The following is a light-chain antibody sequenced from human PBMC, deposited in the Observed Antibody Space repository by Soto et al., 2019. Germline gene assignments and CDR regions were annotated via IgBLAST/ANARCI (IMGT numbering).Light chain of an antibody. J-gene: IGLJ1*01. CDR3: SSYTSASTLLYL. V-gene: IGLV2-14*01. CDR2: GVT. CDR1: SSDVGGYNY. Sequence: QSVLTQPASVSGSPGQSITISCTGTSSDVGGYNYVSWYQQHPGIAPKLLIYGVTNRPSGVSTRFSGSKSGNTASLTISGLQAEDEADYHCSSYTSASTLLYLFGTGPKVTVL.